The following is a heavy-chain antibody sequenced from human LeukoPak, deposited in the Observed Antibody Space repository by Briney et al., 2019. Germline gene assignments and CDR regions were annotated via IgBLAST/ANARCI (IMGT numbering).Heavy chain of an antibody. CDR3: AKGVTGYYSLYYFDY. V-gene: IGHV3-23*01. Sequence: PGGSLRLSCAASGFTFITHAMSWVRQAPGKGLEWVSVISGSGGNTYYADSVKGRFTISRDNSKNTLYLQMNSLRAEDTAVYYCAKGVTGYYSLYYFDYWGQGTLVTVSS. D-gene: IGHD3-22*01. CDR1: GFTFITHA. CDR2: ISGSGGNT. J-gene: IGHJ4*02.